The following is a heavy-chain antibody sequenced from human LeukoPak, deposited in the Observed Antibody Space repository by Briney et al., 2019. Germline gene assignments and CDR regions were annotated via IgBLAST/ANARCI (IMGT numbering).Heavy chain of an antibody. CDR3: ARAGRYCRGGSCYSDDHFDY. Sequence: ASVKVSCKASGYTFTSYDINWMRQATGQGPEWLGWMNPSRGKTGYAQKFQGRVTMTRNTSIVTAYMELSGLTSDDMAVYFCARAGRYCRGGSCYSDDHFDYWGQGTPVTVSS. CDR1: GYTFTSYD. CDR2: MNPSRGKT. V-gene: IGHV1-8*01. D-gene: IGHD2-15*01. J-gene: IGHJ4*02.